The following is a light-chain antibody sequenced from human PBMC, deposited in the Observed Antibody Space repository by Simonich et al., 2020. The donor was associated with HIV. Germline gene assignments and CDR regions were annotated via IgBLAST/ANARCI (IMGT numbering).Light chain of an antibody. CDR3: QQYDDWLLLT. V-gene: IGKV3-15*01. CDR1: QSISNN. J-gene: IGKJ4*01. Sequence: EIVMTQSPATLSVSPGERATLSCTASQSISNNLAWYKQKPCQAPRLLIFGASIRATGIPARFSGSGSGTEFTLTITSMQSEDFAIYYCQQYDDWLLLTFGGGTKVEI. CDR2: GAS.